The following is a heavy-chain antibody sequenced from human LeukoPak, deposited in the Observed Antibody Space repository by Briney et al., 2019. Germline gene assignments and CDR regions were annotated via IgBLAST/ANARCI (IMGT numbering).Heavy chain of an antibody. CDR1: GYSISSGYY. CDR3: ARDLVAVVGGDY. D-gene: IGHD6-19*01. V-gene: IGHV4-38-2*02. Sequence: SETLSLTCTVSGYSISSGYYWGWIRQPPGKGLEWIGSIYHSGSTYYNPSLKSRVTISVDTSKNQFSLKLSSVTAADTAVYYCARDLVAVVGGDYWGQGTLVTVSS. J-gene: IGHJ4*02. CDR2: IYHSGST.